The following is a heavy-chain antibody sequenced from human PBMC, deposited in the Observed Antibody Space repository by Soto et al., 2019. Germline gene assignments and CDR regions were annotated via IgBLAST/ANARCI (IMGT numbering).Heavy chain of an antibody. J-gene: IGHJ5*02. CDR1: GGSFSGYY. CDR3: ARREGSYDSSGYGWFDP. CDR2: INHSGST. D-gene: IGHD3-22*01. Sequence: SATLSLTCAVYGGSFSGYYWSWIRQPPGKGLEWIGEINHSGSTNYNPSLKSRVTISVDTSKNQFSLKLSSVTAADTAVYYCARREGSYDSSGYGWFDPWGQGTLVTVSS. V-gene: IGHV4-34*01.